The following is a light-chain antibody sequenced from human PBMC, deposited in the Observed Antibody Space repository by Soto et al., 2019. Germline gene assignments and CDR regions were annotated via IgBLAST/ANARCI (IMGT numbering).Light chain of an antibody. CDR2: DVS. CDR1: SSDVTSYYR. V-gene: IGLV2-18*01. Sequence: QSVLTQPPSVSGSPGQSVTISCTGTSSDVTSYYRVSWYQQPPGTAPKLLIYDVSNRPSGVPDRFSGSRSGNTASLTISGLQAEDEADYYCSLYTSSSTXVFGTGTKVT. CDR3: SLYTSSSTXV. J-gene: IGLJ1*01.